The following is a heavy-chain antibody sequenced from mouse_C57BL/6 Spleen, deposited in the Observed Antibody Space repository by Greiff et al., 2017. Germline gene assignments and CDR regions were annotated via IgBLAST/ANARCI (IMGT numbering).Heavy chain of an antibody. V-gene: IGHV1-54*01. J-gene: IGHJ2*01. D-gene: IGHD1-1*01. CDR1: GYAFTNYL. CDR3: ARSGGSRFDY. Sequence: QVQLQQSGAKLVRPGTSVKVSCKASGYAFTNYLIEWVKQRPGQGLEWIGVINPGSGGTNYNEKFKGKATLTADKSSSTAYMQLSSLTSEDSAVYFCARSGGSRFDYWGQGTTLTVSS. CDR2: INPGSGGT.